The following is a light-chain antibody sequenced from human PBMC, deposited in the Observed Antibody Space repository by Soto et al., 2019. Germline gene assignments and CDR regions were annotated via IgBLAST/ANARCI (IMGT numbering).Light chain of an antibody. CDR1: QSVSSN. CDR2: GPS. V-gene: IGKV3-15*01. CDR3: QQYGSSQS. J-gene: IGKJ1*01. Sequence: EIVMTQSPATLSVSPGERATLSCRASQSVSSNLAWYQQKPGQAPRLLIYGPSTRATGIPTRFSGSGSGTEFTLTISSLQSEDFAVYYCQQYGSSQSFGQGTKVEIK.